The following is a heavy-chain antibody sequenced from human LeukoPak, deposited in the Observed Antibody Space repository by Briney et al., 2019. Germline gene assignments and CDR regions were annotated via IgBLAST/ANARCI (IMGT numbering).Heavy chain of an antibody. CDR2: ISSNGGST. CDR1: GFTFSSYA. Sequence: RPGGSLRLSCAASGFTFSSYAMHWVRQAPGKGLEYVSAISSNGGSTYYANSVKGRFTISRDNSKNTLYLQMGSLRAEDMAVYYCARSYCGGDCYSPFDYWGQGTLVTVSS. V-gene: IGHV3-64*01. D-gene: IGHD2-21*02. J-gene: IGHJ4*02. CDR3: ARSYCGGDCYSPFDY.